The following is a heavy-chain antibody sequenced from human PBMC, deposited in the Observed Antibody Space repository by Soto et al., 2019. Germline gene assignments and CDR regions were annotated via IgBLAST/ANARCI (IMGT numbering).Heavy chain of an antibody. CDR3: ARDFPRRDYYDSSGYYVA. CDR1: GYTFNSYA. Sequence: SAKVAFKACGYTFNSYAMHWVRQDPGQRLEWMGWINAGNGNTKYSQKFQGRVTITRDTSASTAYMELRSLRSEDTAVYYCARDFPRRDYYDSSGYYVAWGQGTLVTVSS. CDR2: INAGNGNT. D-gene: IGHD3-22*01. J-gene: IGHJ5*02. V-gene: IGHV1-3*01.